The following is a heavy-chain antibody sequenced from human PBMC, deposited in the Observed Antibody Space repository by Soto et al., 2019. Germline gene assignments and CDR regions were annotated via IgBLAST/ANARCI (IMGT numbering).Heavy chain of an antibody. CDR1: GGIFTNNA. V-gene: IGHV1-69*01. J-gene: IGHJ6*02. D-gene: IGHD5-18*01. Sequence: QVQVVQSGAEVKKPGSSVKVSCKVSGGIFTNNAISWVRQAPGQGREWLGGVIPLFDTAYYAQIFRGRLRISADGPTTTAYMELSGLTSADTAVYFCATGGHNDGYNFYHGMDVWGQGTTFTVS. CDR3: ATGGHNDGYNFYHGMDV. CDR2: VIPLFDTA.